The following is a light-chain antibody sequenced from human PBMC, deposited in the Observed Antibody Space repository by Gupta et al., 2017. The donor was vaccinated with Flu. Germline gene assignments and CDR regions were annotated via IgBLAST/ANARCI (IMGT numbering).Light chain of an antibody. CDR2: LNSDGSH. CDR3: QTWGTGIRV. V-gene: IGLV4-69*01. J-gene: IGLJ3*02. Sequence: QLVLTQSPSASASLGASVKLTCPLRTGHSRYAIAWHQQQPEKGTRYLMKLNSDGSHTKGDGIPDRFSGSSSGAERYLTISSLQSEDDADHYCQTWGTGIRVFGGGTKLTVL. CDR1: TGHSRYA.